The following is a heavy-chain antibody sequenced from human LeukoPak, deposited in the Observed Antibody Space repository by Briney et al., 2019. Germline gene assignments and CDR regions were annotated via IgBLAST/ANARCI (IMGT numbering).Heavy chain of an antibody. J-gene: IGHJ4*02. Sequence: ASVKVSCKPSLYTFTSYDINWVRQATGQRLEGMGWMNPNSGNTGYAQKFQGRVTMTRNTSISTAYIELSRLRSDDTAVYYCARDRGGYQLLFGYWGQGTLVTASS. CDR1: LYTFTSYD. CDR2: MNPNSGNT. D-gene: IGHD2-2*01. V-gene: IGHV1-8*01. CDR3: ARDRGGYQLLFGY.